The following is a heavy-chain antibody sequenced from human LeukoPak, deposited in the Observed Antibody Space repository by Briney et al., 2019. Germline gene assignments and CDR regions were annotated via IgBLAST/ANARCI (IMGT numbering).Heavy chain of an antibody. CDR1: GGSISSGGYY. D-gene: IGHD6-19*01. CDR2: IYYSGST. V-gene: IGHV4-31*03. CDR3: ARMRYSSGWYGNDAFDI. Sequence: TLSLTCTVSGGSISSGGYYWSWIRQHPGKGLEWIGYIYYSGSTYYNPSLKSRVTISVDTSKNQFSPKLSSVTAADTAVYYCARMRYSSGWYGNDAFDIWGQGTMVTVSS. J-gene: IGHJ3*02.